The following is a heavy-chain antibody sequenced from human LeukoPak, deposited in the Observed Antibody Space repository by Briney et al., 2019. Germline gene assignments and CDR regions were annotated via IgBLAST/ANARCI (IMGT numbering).Heavy chain of an antibody. CDR3: ARDEISSSWQN. D-gene: IGHD6-13*01. CDR1: GYTFTTYN. Sequence: ASVKVSCKASGYTFTTYNINWVRQAPGQGLEWMGWISGYNGNTNYAQKLQGRVTMTTDTSTSTAYMELSRLRSDDTAVYYCARDEISSSWQNWGQGTLVTVSS. J-gene: IGHJ4*02. CDR2: ISGYNGNT. V-gene: IGHV1-18*01.